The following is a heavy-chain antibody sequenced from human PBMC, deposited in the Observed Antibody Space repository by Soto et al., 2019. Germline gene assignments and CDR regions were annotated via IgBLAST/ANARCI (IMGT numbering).Heavy chain of an antibody. CDR3: ARWTVTRDNWFDP. CDR2: IYYSGST. Sequence: PSETLSLTCTVSGGSISSYYWSWIRQPPGKGPEWIGYIYYSGSTNFNPSLKSRVTISIDTSKNQFSLKLSSVTAADTAVYYCARWTVTRDNWFDPWAQGTPVTVSS. D-gene: IGHD4-4*01. V-gene: IGHV4-59*08. J-gene: IGHJ5*02. CDR1: GGSISSYY.